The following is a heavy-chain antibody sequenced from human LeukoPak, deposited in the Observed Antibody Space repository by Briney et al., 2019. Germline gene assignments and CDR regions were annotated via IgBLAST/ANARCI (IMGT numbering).Heavy chain of an antibody. J-gene: IGHJ4*02. CDR2: ISGSGGNT. V-gene: IGHV3-23*01. CDR3: VKDFEDSETYYYDSSGYSVV. D-gene: IGHD3-22*01. Sequence: PGGSLRLSCAASGFTFSSFAMTWVRQAPGKGLEWVSGISGSGGNTYYADSVKGRFTISRDNSKNTLYLQMNSLRAEDTAVYYCVKDFEDSETYYYDSSGYSVVWGQGTLVTVSS. CDR1: GFTFSSFA.